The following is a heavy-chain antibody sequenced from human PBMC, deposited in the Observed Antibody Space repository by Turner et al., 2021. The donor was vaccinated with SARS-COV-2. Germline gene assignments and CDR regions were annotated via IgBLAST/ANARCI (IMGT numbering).Heavy chain of an antibody. CDR3: AKLGVTESLLIIDAFDR. Sequence: QVQLVQSGAEVKQPGASVKVSCTVSATTLTKLAIHWVRQSPGKGLEWMGGFEVENGETMNAQGFQGRLTLTADTSTNTAYMEMSSLRSEDTAIYYCAKLGVTESLLIIDAFDRWGQGTWVTVSS. V-gene: IGHV1-24*01. CDR1: ATTLTKLA. CDR2: FEVENGET. J-gene: IGHJ3*01. D-gene: IGHD3-9*01.